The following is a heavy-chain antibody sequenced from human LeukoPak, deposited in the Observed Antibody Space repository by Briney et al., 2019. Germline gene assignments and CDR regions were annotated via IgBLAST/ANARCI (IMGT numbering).Heavy chain of an antibody. Sequence: SETLSLTCTVSGGSIGTYYWSWVRQSPGKGPEWIGYIYVTGNRYNPYLQSRVTISVDTSRNQFFLKMSSVTAADTAVYYCARHIGGGIEDMDVWGKGTKVTVSS. J-gene: IGHJ6*03. D-gene: IGHD3-16*02. V-gene: IGHV4-59*08. CDR1: GGSIGTYY. CDR3: ARHIGGGIEDMDV. CDR2: IYVTGN.